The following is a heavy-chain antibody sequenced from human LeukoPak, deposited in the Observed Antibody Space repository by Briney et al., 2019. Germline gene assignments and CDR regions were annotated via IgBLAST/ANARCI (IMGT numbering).Heavy chain of an antibody. CDR1: GYTFIKYA. V-gene: IGHV1-18*01. J-gene: IGHJ4*02. Sequence: ASVKVSCKTSGYTFIKYAMHWVRQAPGQGLEWIGWISAYSGNTKYVEKFQGRVTMTTETSTTTAYMELRSLKSDDTAVYYCAIISVAGTRDFDYWGQGTPVTVSS. CDR2: ISAYSGNT. CDR3: AIISVAGTRDFDY. D-gene: IGHD1/OR15-1a*01.